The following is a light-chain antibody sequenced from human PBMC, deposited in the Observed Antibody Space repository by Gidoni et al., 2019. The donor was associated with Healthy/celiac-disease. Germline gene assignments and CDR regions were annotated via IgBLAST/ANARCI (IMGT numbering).Light chain of an antibody. V-gene: IGKV1-39*01. Sequence: DIQMTQSPSSLSASVGDRVTIICRASQSISSYLNWYQQKPGKAPKVLIYAASSLQSGVPSRFSGSGSGTDFTLTISSLQPEDFATYYCQQSYSTPFTIGPGTTVDIK. CDR2: AAS. CDR3: QQSYSTPFT. CDR1: QSISSY. J-gene: IGKJ3*01.